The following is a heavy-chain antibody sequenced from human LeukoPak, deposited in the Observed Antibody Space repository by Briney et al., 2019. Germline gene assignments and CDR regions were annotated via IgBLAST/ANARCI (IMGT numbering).Heavy chain of an antibody. D-gene: IGHD4-17*01. Sequence: GGSLRLSCAASGFTSSSYSMNWVRQAPGKGLEWVSSISSSSSYIYYADSVKGRFTISRDNAKNPLYLQMNSLRAEDTAVYYCARERVTTADFDYWGQGTLVTVSS. CDR3: ARERVTTADFDY. CDR1: GFTSSSYS. CDR2: ISSSSSYI. V-gene: IGHV3-21*01. J-gene: IGHJ4*02.